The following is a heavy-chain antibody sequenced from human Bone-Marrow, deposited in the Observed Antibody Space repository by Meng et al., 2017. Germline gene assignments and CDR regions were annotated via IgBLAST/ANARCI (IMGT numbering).Heavy chain of an antibody. D-gene: IGHD6-13*01. Sequence: GGSLRLSCAASGFTFSSDEMNWVRQAPGKGLEWVSYISSSGSTIYYADSVKGRFTIPRDNAKNSLYLQMNSLRAEHTAVYYCARATHRSSWYSSFLGSSVNYYYYGMDVWGQGTTVTVSS. CDR1: GFTFSSDE. J-gene: IGHJ6*02. V-gene: IGHV3-48*03. CDR2: ISSSGSTI. CDR3: ARATHRSSWYSSFLGSSVNYYYYGMDV.